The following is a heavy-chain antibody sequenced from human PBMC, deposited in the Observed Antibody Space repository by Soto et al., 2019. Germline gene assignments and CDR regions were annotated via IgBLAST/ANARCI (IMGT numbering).Heavy chain of an antibody. D-gene: IGHD3-22*01. J-gene: IGHJ6*02. CDR1: GSSISSSSYY. CDR2: IYYSGST. CDR3: ARRLYYDSSGFEGGGMDV. V-gene: IGHV4-39*01. Sequence: PSETLSLTFIFSGSSISSSSYYRGWIRKPPGKGLEWIGSIYYSGSTYYNPSLKSRVTISVDTSKNQFSLKLSSVTAADTAVYYCARRLYYDSSGFEGGGMDVWGQGTTVT.